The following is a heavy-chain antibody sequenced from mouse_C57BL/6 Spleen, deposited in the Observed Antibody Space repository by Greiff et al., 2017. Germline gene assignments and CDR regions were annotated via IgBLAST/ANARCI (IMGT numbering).Heavy chain of an antibody. J-gene: IGHJ2*01. CDR2: ISDGGSYT. Sequence: EVKLQESGGGLVKPGGSLKLSCAASGFTFSSYAMSWVRQTPEKRLEWVATISDGGSYTYYPDNVKGRFTISRDNAKNNLYLQMSHLKSEDTAMYYCARERYWADYWGQGTTLTVSS. V-gene: IGHV5-4*01. D-gene: IGHD2-14*01. CDR1: GFTFSSYA. CDR3: ARERYWADY.